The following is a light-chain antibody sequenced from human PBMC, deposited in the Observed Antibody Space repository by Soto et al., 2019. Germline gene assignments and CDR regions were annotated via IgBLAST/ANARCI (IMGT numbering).Light chain of an antibody. CDR1: SSDIGRYNY. J-gene: IGLJ1*01. CDR2: DVS. CDR3: SSYISSSTYV. V-gene: IGLV2-14*01. Sequence: QSALTQPASVSGSPGQSITISCTGTSSDIGRYNYVSWYQRYPGKAPKFMIYDVSNRPSGVSNRFSGSKSGNTASLTISGLQAEDEADYYCSSYISSSTYVFGTGTKVTVL.